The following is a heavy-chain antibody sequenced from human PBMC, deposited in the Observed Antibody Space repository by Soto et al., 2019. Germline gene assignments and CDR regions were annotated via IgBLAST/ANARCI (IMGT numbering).Heavy chain of an antibody. CDR3: ARSTLIVSGLDY. J-gene: IGHJ4*02. D-gene: IGHD2-15*01. Sequence: SETLSLTCTVSGGSISSYYWSWIRQPPGKGLEWIGYIYYSGSTKYDPSLKSRVTISVDTSKNQFSLKLNSVTAADTAVYYCARSTLIVSGLDYRGQGTSVTVSS. CDR2: IYYSGST. CDR1: GGSISSYY. V-gene: IGHV4-59*01.